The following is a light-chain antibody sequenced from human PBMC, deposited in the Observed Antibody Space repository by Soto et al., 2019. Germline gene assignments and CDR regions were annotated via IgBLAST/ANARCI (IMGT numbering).Light chain of an antibody. CDR1: QSVLYSSNNKNY. CDR3: QQYESTPPT. J-gene: IGKJ2*01. CDR2: WAS. Sequence: DIVMTQSPDSLAVSLGERATINCKSSQSVLYSSNNKNYLAWYQQRPGQPPKLLIYWASTREPGVPDRFSGSESGTDFTLTITSLQAEDVAVYYCQQYESTPPTFGQGTKLEIK. V-gene: IGKV4-1*01.